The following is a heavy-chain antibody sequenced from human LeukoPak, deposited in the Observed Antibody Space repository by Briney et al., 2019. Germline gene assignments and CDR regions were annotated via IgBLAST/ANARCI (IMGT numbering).Heavy chain of an antibody. J-gene: IGHJ3*02. CDR2: INTNTGNP. V-gene: IGHV7-4-1*02. Sequence: ASVKVSCKTSGYTFTNNAINWVRQAPGQGLEWMGWINTNTGNPTYAQGFFTGRYVFSLDTSASTAYLQINGLKADDTAVYYCARGGDYYDSSGYLYAFDIWGQGTMVTVSS. CDR3: ARGGDYYDSSGYLYAFDI. D-gene: IGHD3-22*01. CDR1: GYTFTNNA.